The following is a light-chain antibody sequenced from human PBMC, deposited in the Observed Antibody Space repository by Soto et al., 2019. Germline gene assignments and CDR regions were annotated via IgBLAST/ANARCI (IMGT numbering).Light chain of an antibody. V-gene: IGKV1-12*01. CDR2: AAY. J-gene: IGKJ5*01. CDR3: QPTDTLPST. CDR1: QSISGW. Sequence: DIQMTQSPSTLSASVGDRSTSTGLASQSISGWLAWYQQKPGKANKLLIFAAYTLQSGVTSRFSGSGSRTDFTLTITSLQPEDIGTYYCQPTDTLPSTFGQGTRLEIK.